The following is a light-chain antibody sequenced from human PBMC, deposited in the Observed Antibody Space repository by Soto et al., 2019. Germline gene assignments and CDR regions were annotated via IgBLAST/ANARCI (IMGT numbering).Light chain of an antibody. CDR2: EVY. Sequence: EIVLTQTPLSLSVTPGQQASISCKSSQSLLHSDGKTYLYWYLQRPGQAPHLLIYEVYNRFSGVQDRFSGSGSGTDFTLKIRRVEAEDVGVYYCMQSAQRCTFGQGTKLEI. J-gene: IGKJ2*02. CDR1: QSLLHSDGKTY. V-gene: IGKV2D-29*01. CDR3: MQSAQRCT.